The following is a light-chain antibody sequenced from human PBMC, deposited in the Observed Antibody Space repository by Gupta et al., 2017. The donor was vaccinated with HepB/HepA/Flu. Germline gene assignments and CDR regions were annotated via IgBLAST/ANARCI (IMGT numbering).Light chain of an antibody. CDR1: QSISNW. CDR3: QHYNSPWT. CDR2: KAS. Sequence: DIQMTQSPSTLSASVRDRVTITCRASQSISNWLAWYQQKPGKAPKVLIYKASTLESGVPSRFSGSGSGTEFSLTISSLQPDDFATYYCQHYNSPWTFGQGTKVEIK. V-gene: IGKV1-5*03. J-gene: IGKJ1*01.